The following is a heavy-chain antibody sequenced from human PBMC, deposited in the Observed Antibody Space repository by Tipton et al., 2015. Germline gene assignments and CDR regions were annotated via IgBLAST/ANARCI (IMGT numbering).Heavy chain of an antibody. V-gene: IGHV4-61*01. J-gene: IGHJ6*02. D-gene: IGHD6-13*01. CDR2: IYYSGNT. Sequence: TLSLTCTVSGGSVTSGSDYWSWIRQPPGKGLEWIGYIYYSGNTNSNPSLKSRVTISVDTSKNQFSLKVSSVTAADTAVYYCARGGYSGPRRGHYYYYYGLDVWGQGTTVTVSS. CDR1: GGSVTSGSDY. CDR3: ARGGYSGPRRGHYYYYYGLDV.